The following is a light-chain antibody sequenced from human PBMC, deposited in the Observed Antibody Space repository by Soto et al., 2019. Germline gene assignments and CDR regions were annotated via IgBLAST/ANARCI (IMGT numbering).Light chain of an antibody. V-gene: IGLV2-14*01. CDR2: EVS. J-gene: IGLJ1*01. CDR3: CSYTSSSTLCV. CDR1: SSDVAGHNY. Sequence: QSVLTQPASVSGSPGQSITISCTGTSSDVAGHNYVSCYQQHPGKAPQLMLYEVSNRPSGISNRCSGPWSGNTASLSISGLQAEDEADYYCCSYTSSSTLCVFGTGTKVTVL.